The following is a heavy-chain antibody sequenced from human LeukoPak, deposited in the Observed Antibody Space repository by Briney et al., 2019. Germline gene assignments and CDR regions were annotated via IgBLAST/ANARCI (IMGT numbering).Heavy chain of an antibody. CDR1: GYTFSSNW. V-gene: IGHV5-51*01. CDR3: ARQTPGVFGVVILDT. D-gene: IGHD3-3*01. J-gene: IGHJ4*02. Sequence: PGESLKISCKGSGYTFSSNWIGWVRQMPGKGLEWMGIIYPGDSDTRYSPSFQGQVTISADKSSSTAYLQWSSLKASDTAMYYCARQTPGVFGVVILDTWGQGTLVTVSS. CDR2: IYPGDSDT.